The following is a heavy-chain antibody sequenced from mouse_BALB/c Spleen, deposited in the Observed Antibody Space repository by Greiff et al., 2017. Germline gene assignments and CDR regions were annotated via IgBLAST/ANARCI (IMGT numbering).Heavy chain of an antibody. CDR1: GYSITSGYY. Sequence: EVQLQQSGPGLVKPSQSLSLTCSVTGYSITSGYYWNWIRQFPGNKLEWMGYISYDGSNNYNPTLKNRISITRDKSKNQFFLKLNSVTTEDTATYQCASPYAMDYWGQGTSVTVSS. CDR3: ASPYAMDY. V-gene: IGHV3-6*02. J-gene: IGHJ4*01. CDR2: ISYDGSN.